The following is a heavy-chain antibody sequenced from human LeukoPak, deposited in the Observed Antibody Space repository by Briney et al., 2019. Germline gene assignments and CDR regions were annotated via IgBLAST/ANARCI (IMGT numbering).Heavy chain of an antibody. J-gene: IGHJ4*02. CDR2: IFYSGNT. Sequence: SETLSLTCTVSGGSISSSFYYWGWIRQPPGKGLEWIGSIFYSGNTYYNPSLKSRVTISVDKNQFSLRLTSVTAADTAVYYCARVPSYDYSGSTRGSIDFWGQGTLVTVSS. CDR1: GGSISSSFYY. V-gene: IGHV4-39*07. CDR3: ARVPSYDYSGSTRGSIDF. D-gene: IGHD3-22*01.